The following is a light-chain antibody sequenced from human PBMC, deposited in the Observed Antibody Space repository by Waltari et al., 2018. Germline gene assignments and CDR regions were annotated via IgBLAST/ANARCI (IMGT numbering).Light chain of an antibody. CDR3: QQYNNWPPLT. V-gene: IGKV3-15*01. CDR2: YAS. J-gene: IGKJ4*01. Sequence: EIVMTQSPATMSVSPGERPPLSCRASQSLSNNLAWYQQKPGQAPRLLIYYASTRATGIPARFSGSGSGTEFTLTISSLQSEDVAVYYCQQYNNWPPLTFGGGTKVEIK. CDR1: QSLSNN.